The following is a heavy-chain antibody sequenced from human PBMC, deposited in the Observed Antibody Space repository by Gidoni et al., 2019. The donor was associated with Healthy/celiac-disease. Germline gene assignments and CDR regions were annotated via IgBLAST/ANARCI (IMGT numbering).Heavy chain of an antibody. CDR2: MSGSGGST. CDR3: AKDVGLSVVVTPWDY. CDR1: GFTFSSYA. V-gene: IGHV3-23*01. Sequence: EVQLLESGGGLVPPGGSLRLSCAASGFTFSSYAMSWVRPAPGKGLEWVSAMSGSGGSTYYADSVKGRFTISRDNSKNTLYLQMNSLRAEDTAVYYCAKDVGLSVVVTPWDYWGQGTLVTVSS. J-gene: IGHJ4*02. D-gene: IGHD2-21*02.